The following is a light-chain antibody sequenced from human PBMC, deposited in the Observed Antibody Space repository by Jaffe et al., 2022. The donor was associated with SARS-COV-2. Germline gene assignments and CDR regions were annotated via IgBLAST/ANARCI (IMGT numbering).Light chain of an antibody. CDR3: QAWDSSTAEVV. CDR2: QDN. V-gene: IGLV3-1*01. J-gene: IGLJ2*01. CDR1: KLGDKY. Sequence: SYEVTQPPSVSVSPGQTASITCSGDKLGDKYASWYQQKPGQPPVLVIYQDNKRPSGIPERFSGSNSGNTATLTISGTQAMDEADYYCQAWDSSTAEVVFGGGTKLTVL.